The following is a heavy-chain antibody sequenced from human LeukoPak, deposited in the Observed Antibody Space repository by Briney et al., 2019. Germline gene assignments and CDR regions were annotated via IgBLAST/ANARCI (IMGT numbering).Heavy chain of an antibody. Sequence: SEALSLTCTVSGGSISSYYWSWIRQPPGKGLEWIGYIYYSGSTNYNPSLKSRVTISVDTSKNQFSLKLSSVTAADTAVYYCASSGYYYPSWGAFDIWGQGTMVTVSS. V-gene: IGHV4-59*01. CDR2: IYYSGST. D-gene: IGHD3-22*01. J-gene: IGHJ3*02. CDR1: GGSISSYY. CDR3: ASSGYYYPSWGAFDI.